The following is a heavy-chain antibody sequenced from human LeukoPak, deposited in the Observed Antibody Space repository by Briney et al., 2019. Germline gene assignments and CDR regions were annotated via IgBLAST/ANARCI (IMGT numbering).Heavy chain of an antibody. J-gene: IGHJ4*02. V-gene: IGHV4-31*03. D-gene: IGHD3-22*01. CDR3: SRGLDSRKVGY. CDR1: GASFNSDDQY. Sequence: SETLSLTCTVSGASFNSDDQYRNWIRQSPGKGLEWIGSIHPSGMLYNNPSLESRVTMSRDTSKNQFSLNLNSVTAADTAVYFCSRGLDSRKVGYWGQGILVTVSS. CDR2: IHPSGML.